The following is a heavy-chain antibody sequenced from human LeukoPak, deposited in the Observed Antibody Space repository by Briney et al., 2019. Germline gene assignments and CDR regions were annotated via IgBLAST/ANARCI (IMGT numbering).Heavy chain of an antibody. CDR1: GFTFSSYG. CDR2: IWYDGSNK. Sequence: GRSLRLSCAASGFTFSSYGMHWVRQAPGKGLEWVAVIWYDGSNKYYADSVKGRFTISRDNPKNSLYLQMNFLRAEDTAVYYCARGGATRGRFENWGQGTLVTVSS. J-gene: IGHJ4*02. CDR3: ARGGATRGRFEN. D-gene: IGHD1-26*01. V-gene: IGHV3-33*01.